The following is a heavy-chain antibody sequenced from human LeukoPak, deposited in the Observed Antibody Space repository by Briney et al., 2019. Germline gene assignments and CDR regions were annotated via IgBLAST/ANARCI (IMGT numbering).Heavy chain of an antibody. J-gene: IGHJ4*02. CDR3: AKDGEVRYYYDSSGYYSDY. CDR2: ISGSGGTT. V-gene: IGHV3-23*01. Sequence: PGGSLRLSCAASGFTFDNFAMHWVRQAPGKGLEWVSGISGSGGTTYYADSVKGRFTISRDNSKNTLYLQMNSLRAEDTAVYYCAKDGEVRYYYDSSGYYSDYWGQGTLVTVSS. CDR1: GFTFDNFA. D-gene: IGHD3-22*01.